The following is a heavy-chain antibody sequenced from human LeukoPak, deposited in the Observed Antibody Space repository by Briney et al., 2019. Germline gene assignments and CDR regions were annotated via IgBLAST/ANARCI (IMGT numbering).Heavy chain of an antibody. CDR3: ARARVLGDSYGRFDY. CDR1: GGTFSSYA. V-gene: IGHV1-69*06. Sequence: SVKVSCKASGGTFSSYAISWVRQAPGQGLEWMGRIIPIFGTANYAQKFQGRVTITADKSTSTAYMELSSLRSEDTAVYYCARARVLGDSYGRFDYLGQGTLVTVSS. D-gene: IGHD5-18*01. CDR2: IIPIFGTA. J-gene: IGHJ4*02.